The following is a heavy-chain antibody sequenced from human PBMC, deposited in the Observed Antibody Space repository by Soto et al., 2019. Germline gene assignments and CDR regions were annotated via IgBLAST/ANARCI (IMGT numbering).Heavy chain of an antibody. CDR2: IYYSGST. D-gene: IGHD6-6*01. CDR1: GGSVSSGSYY. V-gene: IGHV4-61*01. J-gene: IGHJ4*02. CDR3: ASQYSSSGPKDY. Sequence: SETLSLTCTVSGGSVSSGSYYWSWIRQPPGKGLEWIGYIYYSGSTNYNPSLKSRVTISVDTSKNQFSLKLSSVTAADTAVYCWASQYSSSGPKDYWGQGTLVTVSS.